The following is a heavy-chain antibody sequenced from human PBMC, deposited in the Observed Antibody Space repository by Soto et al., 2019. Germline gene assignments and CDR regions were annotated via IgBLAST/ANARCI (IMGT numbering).Heavy chain of an antibody. D-gene: IGHD1-1*01. CDR3: ARGGTRATGTVIYFDY. J-gene: IGHJ4*02. CDR2: INAGNGNT. V-gene: IGHV1-3*01. CDR1: GYTFTSYA. Sequence: ASVKVSCKASGYTFTSYAMHWVRQAPGQRLGWMGWINAGNGNTKYSQKFQGRVTITRDTSASTAYMELSSLRSEDTAVYYCARGGTRATGTVIYFDYWGQGTLVTVSS.